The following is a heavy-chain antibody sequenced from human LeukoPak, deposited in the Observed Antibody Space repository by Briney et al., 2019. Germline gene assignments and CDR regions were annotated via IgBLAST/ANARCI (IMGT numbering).Heavy chain of an antibody. CDR3: AREGYCSGGSCYSGVPDY. CDR1: GGTFSSYA. Sequence: VSVKVSCKASGGTFSSYAISWVRQAPGQGLEWMGWISAYNGNTNYAQKLQGRVTMTTDTSTSTAYMELRSLRSDDTAVYYCAREGYCSGGSCYSGVPDYWGQGTLVTVSS. D-gene: IGHD2-15*01. V-gene: IGHV1-18*01. J-gene: IGHJ4*02. CDR2: ISAYNGNT.